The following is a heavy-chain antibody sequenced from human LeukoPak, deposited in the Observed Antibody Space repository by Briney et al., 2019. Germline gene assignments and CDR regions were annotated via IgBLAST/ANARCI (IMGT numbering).Heavy chain of an antibody. Sequence: ASVKVSCKASGYTFTSYGISWVRQAPGQGLEWMGWIGAYNGNTNYAQKLQGRVTMTTDTSTSTAYMELRSLRSDDTAVYYCARADGDDSSGYSFDYWGQGTLVTVSS. J-gene: IGHJ4*02. D-gene: IGHD3-22*01. CDR2: IGAYNGNT. CDR3: ARADGDDSSGYSFDY. CDR1: GYTFTSYG. V-gene: IGHV1-18*01.